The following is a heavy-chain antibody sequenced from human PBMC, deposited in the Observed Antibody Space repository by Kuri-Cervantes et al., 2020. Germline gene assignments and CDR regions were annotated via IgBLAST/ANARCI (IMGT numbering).Heavy chain of an antibody. CDR2: ISSSSSTI. D-gene: IGHD3-22*01. J-gene: IGHJ6*02. CDR3: ARDSYYYDSSGYYPPAGYYGMDV. V-gene: IGHV3-48*02. Sequence: GGSLRLSCVASGFTFNTYSMHWVRQAPGEGLEWVSSISSSSSTIYYADSVKGRFTISRDNAKNSLYLQMNSLRDEDTAVYYCARDSYYYDSSGYYPPAGYYGMDVWGQGTTVTVSS. CDR1: GFTFNTYS.